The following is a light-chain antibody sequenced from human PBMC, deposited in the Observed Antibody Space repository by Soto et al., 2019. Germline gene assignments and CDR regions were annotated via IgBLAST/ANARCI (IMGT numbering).Light chain of an antibody. J-gene: IGKJ1*01. CDR1: QSVSSLY. CDR3: QHYKT. V-gene: IGKV3-20*01. Sequence: EIVLTQSPGTLSLSPGERATLSCRASQSVSSLYLAWYQRKPGQAPRLLIYGASSSAPGIPDRFSGSVSGTDFTLTISRLEPENFYVYHCQHYKTFGQGTKVEIK. CDR2: GAS.